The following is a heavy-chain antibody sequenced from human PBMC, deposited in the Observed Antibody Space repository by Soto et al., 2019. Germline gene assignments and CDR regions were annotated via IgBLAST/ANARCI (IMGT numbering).Heavy chain of an antibody. CDR2: VNPSGGHT. CDR3: ARGGHVVVVTAALDY. D-gene: IGHD2-21*02. CDR1: GDTFTDYY. J-gene: IGHJ4*02. V-gene: IGHV1-46*01. Sequence: QVQLVQSGAEVKKPGASVKVSCKASGDTFTDYYIHWVRQAPGQGLEWMGTVNPSGGHTTYAQHLLGRVSMTRDSSTRTLYMELTSLTSEDTAVYYCARGGHVVVVTAALDYWGQGPLVTVSS.